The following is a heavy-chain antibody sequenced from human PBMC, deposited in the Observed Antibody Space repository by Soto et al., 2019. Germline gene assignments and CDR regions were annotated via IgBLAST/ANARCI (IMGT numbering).Heavy chain of an antibody. D-gene: IGHD4-17*01. CDR2: IYYSGST. CDR1: GGSVSSGSYY. CDR3: AREAYGDYSFDY. J-gene: IGHJ4*02. Sequence: PWETLSLTCTVSGGSVSSGSYYWSWIRQPPGKGLEWIGYIYYSGSTNYNPSLKSRVTISVDTSKNQFSLKLSSVTAADTAVYYCAREAYGDYSFDYWGQGTLVTVSS. V-gene: IGHV4-61*01.